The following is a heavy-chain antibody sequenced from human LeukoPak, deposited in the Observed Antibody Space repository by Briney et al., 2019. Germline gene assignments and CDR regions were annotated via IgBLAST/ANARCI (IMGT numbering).Heavy chain of an antibody. V-gene: IGHV1-18*01. J-gene: IGHJ6*03. CDR2: ISANDGDT. D-gene: IGHD3-3*01. CDR1: GCTFSSYG. Sequence: GASVKVSCKASGCTFSSYGINWVRQAPGQGLEWMGWISANDGDTDYAQSLQGRVTMTTDTSTNTAYMELRSLRSDDTAVYYCARAGGYYYRRGTDYMDVWGKGTTVTVSS. CDR3: ARAGGYYYRRGTDYMDV.